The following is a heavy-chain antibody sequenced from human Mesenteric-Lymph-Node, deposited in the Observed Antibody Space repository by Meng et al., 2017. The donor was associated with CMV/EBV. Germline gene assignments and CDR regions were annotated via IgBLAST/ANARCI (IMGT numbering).Heavy chain of an antibody. CDR2: ISSSGSTI. CDR1: GFTFSDYY. CDR3: AREPGSTSCPDY. D-gene: IGHD2-2*01. V-gene: IGHV3-11*01. Sequence: SCAASGFTFSDYYMSWIRQAPGKGLEWVSYISSSGSTIYYADSVKGRFTISRDNAKNSLYLQMNSLRAEDTAVYYCAREPGSTSCPDYWGQGTLVTVSS. J-gene: IGHJ4*02.